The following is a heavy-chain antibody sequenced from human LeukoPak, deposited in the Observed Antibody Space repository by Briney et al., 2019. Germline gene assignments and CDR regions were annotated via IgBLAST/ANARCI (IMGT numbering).Heavy chain of an antibody. J-gene: IGHJ5*02. CDR2: ISAYNGNT. CDR1: GYTFTSYG. Sequence: ASVKVSCKASGYTFTSYGISWVRQAPGQGLEWMGWISAYNGNTNYAQKLQGRVTMTTDTSTSTAYMELRSLRSDDTAVYYCARVSTPYSSGWYGVIWFDPWGQGTLVTVSS. D-gene: IGHD6-13*01. CDR3: ARVSTPYSSGWYGVIWFDP. V-gene: IGHV1-18*01.